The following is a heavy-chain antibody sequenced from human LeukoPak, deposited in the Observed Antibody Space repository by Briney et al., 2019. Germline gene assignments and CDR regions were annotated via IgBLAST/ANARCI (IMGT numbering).Heavy chain of an antibody. J-gene: IGHJ6*03. CDR3: CATPGGYYYDNYRDV. Sequence: PGGSLRLSCAASGLTFNVYAMHWVRQTPGKRLEWASVISGDGGRTYYVDSVKGRFTISRDNSRNSLYLQLRSLRTEDTAFYYGCATPGGYYYDNYRDVWGKGATVIVSS. V-gene: IGHV3-43*02. D-gene: IGHD2-15*01. CDR2: ISGDGGRT. CDR1: GLTFNVYA.